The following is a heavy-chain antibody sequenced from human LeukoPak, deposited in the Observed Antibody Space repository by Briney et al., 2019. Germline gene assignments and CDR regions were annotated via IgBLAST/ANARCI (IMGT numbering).Heavy chain of an antibody. D-gene: IGHD2-2*01. CDR3: ARSPVLGRVVVPAAKNYFDY. J-gene: IGHJ4*02. CDR1: GGSISSYY. V-gene: IGHV4-59*01. CDR2: IYYSGNT. Sequence: PSETLSLTCTVSGGSISSYYWSWIRQPPGKGLEWIGYIYYSGNTNYNPSLKSRVTISVDTSKNQFSLKLGSVTAADTAVYYCARSPVLGRVVVPAAKNYFDYWGQGTLVTVSS.